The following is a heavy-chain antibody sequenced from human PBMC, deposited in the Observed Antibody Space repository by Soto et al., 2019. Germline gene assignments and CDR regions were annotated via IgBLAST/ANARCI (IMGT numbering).Heavy chain of an antibody. Sequence: SETLSLTCAISGDSVSSNSAAWNWIRQSPSGGLEWLGRTYYRSKWYNDYAVSVKSPITINPDTSKNQFSLQLNSVTPEDTAVYYCAREGFALGHIDAFDIWGQGTMITVSS. CDR1: GDSVSSNSAA. CDR3: AREGFALGHIDAFDI. CDR2: TYYRSKWYN. V-gene: IGHV6-1*01. J-gene: IGHJ3*02. D-gene: IGHD2-21*01.